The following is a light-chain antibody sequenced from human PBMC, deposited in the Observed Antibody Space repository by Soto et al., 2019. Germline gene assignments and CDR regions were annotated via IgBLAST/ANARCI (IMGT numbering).Light chain of an antibody. V-gene: IGKV3-11*01. Sequence: EIVLTQSPATLSLSPGERATLSCRASQSVGGYLDWYQQKPGQAPRLLIYDASNRASGIPARFSGSGSETDFTLIISSLEPEYLEVYYCHQRSNWPPLTFGGGTKVENK. CDR3: HQRSNWPPLT. CDR1: QSVGGY. CDR2: DAS. J-gene: IGKJ4*01.